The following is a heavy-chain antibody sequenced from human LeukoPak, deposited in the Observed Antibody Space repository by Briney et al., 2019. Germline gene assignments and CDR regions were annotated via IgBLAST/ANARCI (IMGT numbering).Heavy chain of an antibody. CDR1: GFTVSSNY. Sequence: GGSLRLSCAASGFTVSSNYMGWVRQAPGKGLEWVSVIYSGGDTYYTDSVKGRFTISRDNSKNMIYLEMTSLKAEDTAVYYCAKDRSVAAAPDYWGQGTLVTVSS. CDR2: IYSGGDT. D-gene: IGHD6-13*01. J-gene: IGHJ4*02. V-gene: IGHV3-66*01. CDR3: AKDRSVAAAPDY.